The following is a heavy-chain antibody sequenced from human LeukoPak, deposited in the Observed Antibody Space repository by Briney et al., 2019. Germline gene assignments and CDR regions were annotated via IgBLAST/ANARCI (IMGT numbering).Heavy chain of an antibody. CDR1: GFTFSSYW. CDR2: ISSDGDTT. V-gene: IGHV3-74*01. Sequence: GGSLRLSCAASGFTFSSYWMHWVRQAPGKGRVWGSRISSDGDTTNYADSVKGRFTISRDNAKNTLYLQMNSLRAEDTAVYYCARVLYSWNDVVDYWGQGTLVTVSS. J-gene: IGHJ4*02. CDR3: ARVLYSWNDVVDY. D-gene: IGHD1-20*01.